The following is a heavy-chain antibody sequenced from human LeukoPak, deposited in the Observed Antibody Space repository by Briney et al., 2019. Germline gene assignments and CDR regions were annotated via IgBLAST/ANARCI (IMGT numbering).Heavy chain of an antibody. V-gene: IGHV3-23*01. CDR2: ITASGGDT. CDR1: GFTFSNYG. CDR3: AKGGARDGYRV. Sequence: GGSLRLSCAMSGFTFSNYGMTWVRQAPGTRLEWVSSITASGGDTHYADSVKGQFTISRDNSKNTLFLQMSSLRAEDTAVYYCAKGGARDGYRVWGQGILVTVSS. D-gene: IGHD5-24*01. J-gene: IGHJ4*02.